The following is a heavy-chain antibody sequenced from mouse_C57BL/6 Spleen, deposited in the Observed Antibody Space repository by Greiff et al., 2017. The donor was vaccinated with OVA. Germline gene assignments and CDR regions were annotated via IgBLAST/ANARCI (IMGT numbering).Heavy chain of an antibody. CDR2: IDPETGGT. Sequence: QVQLQPSGAELVRPGASVTLSCKASGYTFTDYEMHWVKQTTVHGLEWIGAIDPETGGTAYNQKFKGKAILTADKSSSTAYMELRSLTSEDSAVYYCTNPGPWFAYWGQGTLVTVSA. CDR1: GYTFTDYE. D-gene: IGHD3-3*01. V-gene: IGHV1-15*01. CDR3: TNPGPWFAY. J-gene: IGHJ3*01.